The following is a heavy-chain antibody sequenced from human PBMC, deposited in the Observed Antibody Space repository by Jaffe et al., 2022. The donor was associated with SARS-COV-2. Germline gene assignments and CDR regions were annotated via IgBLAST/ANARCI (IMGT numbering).Heavy chain of an antibody. CDR2: FYYSGST. CDR1: GGSISRSDYS. J-gene: IGHJ6*03. D-gene: IGHD3-22*01. CDR3: ARGADYSDSSSYFPYYYYYHMDV. V-gene: IGHV4-39*01. Sequence: QVQLQESGPGLMKSSETLSLTCTVSGGSISRSDYSWGWIRQSPGKGLEWIGSFYYSGSTYYNPSLKSRVTISVDTSKNQFSLKLSSVTAADTAVYYCARGADYSDSSSYFPYYYYYHMDVWGKGTTVTVSS.